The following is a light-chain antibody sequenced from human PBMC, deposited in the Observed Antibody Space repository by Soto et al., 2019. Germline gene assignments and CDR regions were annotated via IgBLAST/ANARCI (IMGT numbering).Light chain of an antibody. J-gene: IGLJ3*02. CDR3: TSYTTSSTGV. Sequence: QSVLTQPASASGSPGQSITISCTGTSSDVGAYNYVSWCQHHPGKAPKLIIYDVNNRPSGVSNRFSGSKSGNTASLTISGLQADDEAYYYCTSYTTSSTGVFGGGTKVTVL. CDR2: DVN. V-gene: IGLV2-14*03. CDR1: SSDVGAYNY.